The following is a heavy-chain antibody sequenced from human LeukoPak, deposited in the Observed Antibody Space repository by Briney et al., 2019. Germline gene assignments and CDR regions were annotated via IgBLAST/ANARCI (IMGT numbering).Heavy chain of an antibody. Sequence: GGSLRLSCAASGFTFSSYGMHWVRQAPGKGLEWVAFIRYDGSNKYYADSVKGRFTISRDNSKNTLYLQMNSLRAEDTAVYNCAKVARYYDFWSGYPNGWFDPWGQGTLVTVSS. CDR3: AKVARYYDFWSGYPNGWFDP. D-gene: IGHD3-3*01. J-gene: IGHJ5*02. V-gene: IGHV3-30*02. CDR1: GFTFSSYG. CDR2: IRYDGSNK.